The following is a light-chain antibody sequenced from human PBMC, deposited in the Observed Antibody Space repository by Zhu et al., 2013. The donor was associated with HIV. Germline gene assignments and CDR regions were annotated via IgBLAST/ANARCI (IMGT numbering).Light chain of an antibody. Sequence: DIQMTQSPSSLSASVGDRVTITCRASQDIRNHLGWYQQKPGKAPRRLIYLASTLQSGVPSRFSGSGSGTDFTLTISSLQPEDFDCLQSNSYPRTFGQGTRLEIK. CDR3: LQSNSYPRT. CDR2: LAS. J-gene: IGKJ2*02. V-gene: IGKV1-17*01. CDR1: QDIRNH.